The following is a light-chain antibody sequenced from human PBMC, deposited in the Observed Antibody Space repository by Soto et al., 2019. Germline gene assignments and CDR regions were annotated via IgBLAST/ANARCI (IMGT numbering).Light chain of an antibody. Sequence: EIVMTQSPATLSVSPGERATLSCRASQGFSNNLAWYQQKPGQAPRLLIYGASTRATGVPARFSGSGSGTEFTLTISSLQSEDLAVYCCQQYNNWPWTFGQGTKVEI. CDR3: QQYNNWPWT. V-gene: IGKV3-15*01. J-gene: IGKJ1*01. CDR2: GAS. CDR1: QGFSNN.